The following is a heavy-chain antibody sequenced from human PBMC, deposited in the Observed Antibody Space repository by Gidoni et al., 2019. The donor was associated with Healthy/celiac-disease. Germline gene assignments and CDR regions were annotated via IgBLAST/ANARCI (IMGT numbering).Heavy chain of an antibody. D-gene: IGHD6-13*01. CDR2: ISSSSSTI. CDR1: GVTFRRYS. CDR3: ARPQQQLVQANYYGMDV. Sequence: EVQLVASGGGLVQPGGSRRLSCAAAGVTFRRYSMNWVRQAPGKGLEWVSYISSSSSTIYYADSVKGRFTISRDNAKNSLYLQMNSLRDEDTAVYYCARPQQQLVQANYYGMDVWGQGTTVTVSS. V-gene: IGHV3-48*02. J-gene: IGHJ6*02.